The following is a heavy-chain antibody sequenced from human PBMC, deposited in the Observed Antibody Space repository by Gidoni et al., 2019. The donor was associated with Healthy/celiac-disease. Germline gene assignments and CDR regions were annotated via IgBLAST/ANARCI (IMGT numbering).Heavy chain of an antibody. CDR2: ISGSGGST. V-gene: IGHV3-23*01. CDR1: GFTFSSYA. D-gene: IGHD2-2*03. CDR3: AKDLGLDIVVVHDAFDI. J-gene: IGHJ3*02. Sequence: EVQLLESGGGLVQPGGSLRLSCAASGFTFSSYAMSWVRQAPGKGLGWVSAISGSGGSTYYADSVKGRFTISRDNSKNTLYLQMNSLRAEDTAVYYCAKDLGLDIVVVHDAFDIWGQGTMVTVSS.